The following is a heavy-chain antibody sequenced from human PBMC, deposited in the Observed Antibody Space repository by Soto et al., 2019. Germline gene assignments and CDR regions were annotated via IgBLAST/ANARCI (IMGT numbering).Heavy chain of an antibody. V-gene: IGHV3-30*18. D-gene: IGHD4-17*01. J-gene: IGHJ3*02. CDR1: GFTFSSYG. Sequence: GGSLRLSCAASGFTFSSYGMHWVRQAPGKGLEWVTVISYDGSNKYYADSVKGRFTISRDNSKNTLYLQMNSLRAEDTAVYYCAKDRPVFPDYGADADAFDIWGQGTMVTVSS. CDR3: AKDRPVFPDYGADADAFDI. CDR2: ISYDGSNK.